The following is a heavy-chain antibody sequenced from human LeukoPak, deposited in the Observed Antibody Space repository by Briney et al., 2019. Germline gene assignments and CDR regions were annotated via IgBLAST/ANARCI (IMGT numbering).Heavy chain of an antibody. CDR3: AAEGYSSTGGRYWFDP. D-gene: IGHD6-13*01. Sequence: SGTLSLTCAVSGGSISSSNWWSWVRQPPGKGLEWIGEIFHSESTNYNPSLKSRVTISVDTSKNQFSLKLSSVTAADTAVYYCAAEGYSSTGGRYWFDPWGQGTLVTVSS. CDR2: IFHSEST. V-gene: IGHV4-4*02. CDR1: GGSISSSNW. J-gene: IGHJ5*02.